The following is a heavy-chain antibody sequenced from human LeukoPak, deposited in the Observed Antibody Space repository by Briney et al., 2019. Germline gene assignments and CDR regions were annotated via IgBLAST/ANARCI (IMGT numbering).Heavy chain of an antibody. CDR1: GGSFSGYY. V-gene: IGHV4-34*01. CDR3: ARHGNWEPFDY. CDR2: VYYSGST. D-gene: IGHD1-1*01. J-gene: IGHJ4*02. Sequence: PSETLSLTCAVYGGSFSGYYWAWIRQPPGKGLEWIGTVYYSGSTYYNPSLKSRLTISVDTSNNSISLKVTSLTAADTAVYYCARHGNWEPFDYWGQGSLVTVSS.